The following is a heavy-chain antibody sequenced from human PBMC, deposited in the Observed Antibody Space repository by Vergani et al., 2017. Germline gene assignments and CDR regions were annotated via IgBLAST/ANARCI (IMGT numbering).Heavy chain of an antibody. CDR3: ARVNTETNGHFYYYYYMDV. D-gene: IGHD4-11*01. V-gene: IGHV4-34*01. CDR1: GGSFTSYH. Sequence: QVQLQQWGGGLLKPSETLSLTCVVNGGSFTSYHWTWIRQSPGEGLEWVGDIDHTGRPDYNPSLKSRLTMSVDKSRNQFSLTLNSVTATDTAIYFCARVNTETNGHFYYYYYMDVWGQGTAVTVS. CDR2: IDHTGRP. J-gene: IGHJ6*03.